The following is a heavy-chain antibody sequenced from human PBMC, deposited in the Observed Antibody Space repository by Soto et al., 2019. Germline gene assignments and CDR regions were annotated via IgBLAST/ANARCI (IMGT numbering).Heavy chain of an antibody. D-gene: IGHD5-18*01. V-gene: IGHV4-59*01. CDR2: IYYSGST. J-gene: IGHJ4*02. CDR1: GGSISSYY. CDR3: ARGRGDTAMAWYY. Sequence: QVQLQESGPGLVKPSETLSLTCTVSGGSISSYYWSWIRQPPGKGLEWIGYIYYSGSTKYNPSLKSRVTMSVDTSKNQFSLKLNSVTAADTAVYYCARGRGDTAMAWYYWGQGTLVTVSS.